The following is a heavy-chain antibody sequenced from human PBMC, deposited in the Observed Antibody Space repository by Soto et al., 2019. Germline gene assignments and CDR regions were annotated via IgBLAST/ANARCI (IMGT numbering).Heavy chain of an antibody. V-gene: IGHV4-34*01. CDR1: GGSFSGYY. CDR3: ARGGYDFWSGYLAPGGDYYYYMDV. D-gene: IGHD3-3*01. J-gene: IGHJ6*03. Sequence: PSETLSLTCAVYGGSFSGYYWSWIRQPPGKGLEWIGEINHSGSTNYNPSLKSRVTISVDTSKNQFSLKLSSVTAADTAVYYCARGGYDFWSGYLAPGGDYYYYMDVWGKGTTVTVS. CDR2: INHSGST.